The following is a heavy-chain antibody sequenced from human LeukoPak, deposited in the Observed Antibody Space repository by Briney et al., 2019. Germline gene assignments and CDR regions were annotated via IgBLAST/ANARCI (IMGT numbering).Heavy chain of an antibody. CDR2: IIPNSGGT. D-gene: IGHD3-22*01. CDR3: ARAQYYYDSSLFQDY. CDR1: GYTFTGYY. J-gene: IGHJ4*02. Sequence: ASVKVSCKASGYTFTGYYMHRVRQAPGQGLEWMGWIIPNSGGTNYAQKFQGRVTMTRDTSISTAYMELSRLRSDDTAVYYCARAQYYYDSSLFQDYGGQGNLVSVSS. V-gene: IGHV1-2*02.